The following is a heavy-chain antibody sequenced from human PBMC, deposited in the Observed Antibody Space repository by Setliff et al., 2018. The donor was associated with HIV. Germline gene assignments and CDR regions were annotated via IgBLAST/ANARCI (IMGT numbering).Heavy chain of an antibody. J-gene: IGHJ3*02. CDR2: ISGSAGTT. CDR1: GFTFSNYA. CDR3: ARDRRYSYGYDAFDI. V-gene: IGHV3-23*01. Sequence: GGSLRLSCAASGFTFSNYAMSWVRQAPGKGLEWVSGISGSAGTTYYADSVKGRFTISRDNSKNTLYLQMGSLRAEDMAVYYCARDRRYSYGYDAFDIWGQGTMVTVSS. D-gene: IGHD5-18*01.